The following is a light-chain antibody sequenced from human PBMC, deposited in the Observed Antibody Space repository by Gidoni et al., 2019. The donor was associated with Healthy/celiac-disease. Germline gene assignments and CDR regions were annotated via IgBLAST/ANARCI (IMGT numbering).Light chain of an antibody. CDR2: DAS. CDR1: KDISNY. CDR3: QQYDNLPFT. V-gene: IGKV1-33*01. Sequence: DIQMTQSPSSLSASVGDRVTITCQASKDISNYLNWYQQKPGKAPKLLIYDASNLETGVPSRFSGSGSGIDFTFTISSLQPEDIATYYCQQYDNLPFTFGPGTKVDIK. J-gene: IGKJ3*01.